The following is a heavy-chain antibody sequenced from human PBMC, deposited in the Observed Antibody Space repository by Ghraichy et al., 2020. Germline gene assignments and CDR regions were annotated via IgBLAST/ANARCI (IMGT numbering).Heavy chain of an antibody. CDR3: ARWRNYCSGGSCYSVSLNWFDP. CDR1: GGSFSGYY. D-gene: IGHD2-15*01. J-gene: IGHJ5*02. V-gene: IGHV4-34*01. CDR2: INHSGST. Sequence: SETLSLTCAVYGGSFSGYYWSWIRQPPGKGLEWIGEINHSGSTNYNPSLKSRVTISVDTSKNQFSLKLSSVTAADTAVYYCARWRNYCSGGSCYSVSLNWFDPWGQGTLVTVSS.